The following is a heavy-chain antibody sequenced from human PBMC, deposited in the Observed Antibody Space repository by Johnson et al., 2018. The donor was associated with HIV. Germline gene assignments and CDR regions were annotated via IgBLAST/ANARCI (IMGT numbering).Heavy chain of an antibody. V-gene: IGHV3-11*04. Sequence: QVYLVESGGGLVKPGGSLRLSCAASGFTFSDSYMNWIRQAPGKGLEWVSYISGSDGAIWYADSVKGRFTVSRDNAKNSFYLQMNSLRAEDTAVYYCARSVNAGRPFDIWGQGTLVTVSS. J-gene: IGHJ3*02. CDR2: ISGSDGAI. CDR1: GFTFSDSY. CDR3: ARSVNAGRPFDI. D-gene: IGHD2-8*01.